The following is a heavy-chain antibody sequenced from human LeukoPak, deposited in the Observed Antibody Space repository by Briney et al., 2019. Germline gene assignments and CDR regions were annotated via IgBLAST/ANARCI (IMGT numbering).Heavy chain of an antibody. V-gene: IGHV3-30*02. CDR3: ARDFEFGSAAGTPN. D-gene: IGHD6-13*01. J-gene: IGHJ4*02. CDR2: IQYDGNNK. CDR1: GFTFSGYG. Sequence: GGSLRLPCAASGFTFSGYGMHWVRQAPGKGLEWVTFIQYDGNNKYYADSVKGRFTISRDNSKNTLYLQMNSLRAEDTAVYYCARDFEFGSAAGTPNWGQGTLVTVSS.